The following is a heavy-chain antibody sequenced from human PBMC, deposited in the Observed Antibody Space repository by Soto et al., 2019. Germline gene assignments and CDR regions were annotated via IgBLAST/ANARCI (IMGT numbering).Heavy chain of an antibody. CDR3: ASLSPKDY. J-gene: IGHJ4*02. CDR2: INHSGGT. V-gene: IGHV4-34*01. CDR1: GGSFSGYY. Sequence: PSETLSLTCAVYGGSFSGYYWSWIRQPPGKGLEWIGEINHSGGTNYNPSLKSRVTISVDTSKNQFSLKLSSVTAADTAVYYCASLSPKDYWGQGTLVTVSS. D-gene: IGHD3-9*01.